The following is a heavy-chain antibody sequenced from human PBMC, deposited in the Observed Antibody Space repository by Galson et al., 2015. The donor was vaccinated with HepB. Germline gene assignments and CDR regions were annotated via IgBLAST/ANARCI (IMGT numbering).Heavy chain of an antibody. Sequence: SLRLSCAASGFTFSSYGMHWVRQAPGKGLEWVAVISYDGSNKYYADSVKGRFTISRDNSKNTLYLQMNSLRAEDTAVYYCAKVGHYYGSGSYLYYFDYWGQGTLVTVSS. V-gene: IGHV3-30*18. J-gene: IGHJ4*02. D-gene: IGHD3-10*01. CDR1: GFTFSSYG. CDR2: ISYDGSNK. CDR3: AKVGHYYGSGSYLYYFDY.